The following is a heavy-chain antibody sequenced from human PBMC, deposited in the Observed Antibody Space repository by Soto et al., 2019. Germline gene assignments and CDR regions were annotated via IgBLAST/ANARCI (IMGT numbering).Heavy chain of an antibody. CDR3: ARGLVGATSLIDP. Sequence: GGSLRLSCAASGFTFSSYGMHWVRQAPGKGLEWVAVIWYDGSNKYYADSVKGRFTISRDNSKNTLYLQMNSLRAEDTAVYYCARGLVGATSLIDPWGQGTLVTVSS. D-gene: IGHD1-26*01. CDR1: GFTFSSYG. V-gene: IGHV3-33*01. J-gene: IGHJ5*02. CDR2: IWYDGSNK.